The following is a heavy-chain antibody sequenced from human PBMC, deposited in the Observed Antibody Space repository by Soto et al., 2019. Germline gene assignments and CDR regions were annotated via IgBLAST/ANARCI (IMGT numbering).Heavy chain of an antibody. Sequence: QVQLVQSGAEVKKPGASVKVSCKASGYSFSSYGIAWVRQAPGQGLEWMGWISGYNDNTKYVDKLQGRVTMTTDTSTSTVYMELRRLRKDDTAVHYCARPIPFRYHFDHWGQGTLVTVSS. CDR1: GYSFSSYG. CDR3: ARPIPFRYHFDH. CDR2: ISGYNDNT. V-gene: IGHV1-18*04. D-gene: IGHD1-1*01. J-gene: IGHJ4*02.